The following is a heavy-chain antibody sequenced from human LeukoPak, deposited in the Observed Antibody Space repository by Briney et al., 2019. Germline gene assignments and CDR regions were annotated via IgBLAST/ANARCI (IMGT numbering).Heavy chain of an antibody. CDR2: ISGNGGST. D-gene: IGHD4-17*01. V-gene: IGHV3-23*01. Sequence: PGGSLRLSCAASGFIFSSYAMSWVRQAPGKGLEWVSAISGNGGSTYYADSVKGRFTISRDNSKNTLYLQMNSLRAEDTAVYYCAKDLATVTTFDYWGQGTLVTVSS. CDR1: GFIFSSYA. J-gene: IGHJ4*02. CDR3: AKDLATVTTFDY.